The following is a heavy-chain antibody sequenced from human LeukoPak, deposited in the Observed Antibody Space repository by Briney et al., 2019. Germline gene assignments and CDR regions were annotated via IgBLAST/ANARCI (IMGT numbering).Heavy chain of an antibody. J-gene: IGHJ5*02. D-gene: IGHD3-9*01. Sequence: ASVKVSCKASGYTFTSYGISWVRQAPGQGLEWMGWISAYNGNTNYAQKLQGRVTMTTDTSTSTAYMELRSLRSDDTAVYYCARGRGRILTGAGQNWFDPWGQGTLVTVSS. CDR1: GYTFTSYG. V-gene: IGHV1-18*01. CDR2: ISAYNGNT. CDR3: ARGRGRILTGAGQNWFDP.